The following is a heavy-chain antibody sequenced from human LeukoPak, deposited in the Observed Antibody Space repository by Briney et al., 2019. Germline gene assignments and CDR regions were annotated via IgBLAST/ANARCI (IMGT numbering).Heavy chain of an antibody. D-gene: IGHD3-10*01. V-gene: IGHV1-69*13. CDR3: ASLSYGSGSYSTEPYFQH. Sequence: ASVKVSCKASGGTFSSYAISWVRQAPGQGLEWMGGIILIFGTANYAQKFQGRVTITADESTSTAYMELSSLRSEDTAVYYCASLSYGSGSYSTEPYFQHWGQGTLDTV. CDR2: IILIFGTA. CDR1: GGTFSSYA. J-gene: IGHJ1*01.